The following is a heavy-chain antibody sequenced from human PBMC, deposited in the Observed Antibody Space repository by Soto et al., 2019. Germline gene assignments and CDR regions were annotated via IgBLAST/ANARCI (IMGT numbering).Heavy chain of an antibody. D-gene: IGHD3-10*01. Sequence: PSETLSLTCTVSGVSISDSYWSWIRQPPGKGLEWIASMYYTGSTKYNPSLKSRVTIFVDMSKNQFSLKLSSVIAADTAVYYCALITMLLGDFDYWGQGTLVTVST. CDR2: MYYTGST. CDR3: ALITMLLGDFDY. CDR1: GVSISDSY. V-gene: IGHV4-59*08. J-gene: IGHJ4*02.